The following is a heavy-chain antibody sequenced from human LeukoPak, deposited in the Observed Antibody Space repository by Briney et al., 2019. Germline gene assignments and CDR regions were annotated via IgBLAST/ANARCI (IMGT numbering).Heavy chain of an antibody. CDR2: MHYDGTNK. Sequence: SGGSLRLSCAASGFTFSNYGMHWVRQAPGKGMEWVAFMHYDGTNKYYADAVKGRFTISRDNSKNTLYLQMNSLRAEDTAVYYCASWLSIFRSSDRLAGSAGGGFDYWGQGTLVTVSS. V-gene: IGHV3-30*02. J-gene: IGHJ4*02. CDR3: ASWLSIFRSSDRLAGSAGGGFDY. CDR1: GFTFSNYG. D-gene: IGHD3-3*01.